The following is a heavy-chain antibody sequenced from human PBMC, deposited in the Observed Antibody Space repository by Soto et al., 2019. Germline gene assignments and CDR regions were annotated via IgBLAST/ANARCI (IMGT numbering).Heavy chain of an antibody. J-gene: IGHJ6*02. CDR2: ISSSSTI. D-gene: IGHD3-16*01. Sequence: GGSLRLSCAASGFTFSSYSMNWFRQAPGKGLEWVSYISSSSTIYYADSVKGRFTISRDNAKNSLYLQMNSLRDEDTAVYYCARDKFGGANYYYYGMDVWGQGTTVTVSS. V-gene: IGHV3-48*02. CDR1: GFTFSSYS. CDR3: ARDKFGGANYYYYGMDV.